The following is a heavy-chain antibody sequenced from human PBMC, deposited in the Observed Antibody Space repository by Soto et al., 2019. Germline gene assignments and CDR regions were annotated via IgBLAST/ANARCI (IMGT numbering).Heavy chain of an antibody. J-gene: IGHJ4*02. Sequence: EVQLVESGGGLVQPGGSLKLSCAASGFTFSSFWMNWVRQAPGKGLEWLANIKGDGSEKYYVDSVKGRFTISRDNAKNSLYLEMNSLRAEDTAVYYCAAGFPPDYWGQGTLVTVSS. D-gene: IGHD3-10*01. CDR1: GFTFSSFW. V-gene: IGHV3-7*01. CDR2: IKGDGSEK. CDR3: AAGFPPDY.